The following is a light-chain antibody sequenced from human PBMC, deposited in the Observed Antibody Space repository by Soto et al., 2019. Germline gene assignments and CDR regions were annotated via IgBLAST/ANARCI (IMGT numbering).Light chain of an antibody. CDR3: QQYNRSPWT. CDR2: YAS. CDR1: QSISNW. J-gene: IGKJ1*01. Sequence: DIQMTQSPSTLSASVGDRVTITCRASQSISNWLAWYQQKPGKAPKLLIYYASSLARGVPTRFRGSGSGTDYILTFSGLQPFDFATYYCQQYNRSPWTFGQGTKVEIK. V-gene: IGKV1-5*01.